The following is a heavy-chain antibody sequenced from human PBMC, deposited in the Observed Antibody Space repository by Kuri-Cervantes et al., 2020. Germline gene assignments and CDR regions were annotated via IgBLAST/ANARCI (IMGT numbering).Heavy chain of an antibody. D-gene: IGHD5-12*01. Sequence: GESLKISCAASGFTSSSYGMHWVRQAPGKGLEWVAFIRDDGSNKYYADSVKGRITISRDNSKNTLYLQKNSLRAEDTAVYYCARSHGGYGSPTYHYYYYMDVWGKGTMVTVSS. J-gene: IGHJ6*03. CDR3: ARSHGGYGSPTYHYYYYMDV. V-gene: IGHV3-30*02. CDR2: IRDDGSNK. CDR1: GFTSSSYG.